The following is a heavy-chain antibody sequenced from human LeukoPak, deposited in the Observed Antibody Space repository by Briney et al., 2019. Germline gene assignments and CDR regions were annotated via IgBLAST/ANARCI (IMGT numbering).Heavy chain of an antibody. J-gene: IGHJ4*02. Sequence: PGGSLRLSCAASGFTFSSYAMSWVRQAPGKGLEWVSAISGSGGSTYYADSVKGRFTISRDNSKNTLYLQMNSLRAEDTAVYYCAKDPYRGYDYERSSGYFDYWGQGTLVTVSS. V-gene: IGHV3-23*01. D-gene: IGHD5-12*01. CDR1: GFTFSSYA. CDR2: ISGSGGST. CDR3: AKDPYRGYDYERSSGYFDY.